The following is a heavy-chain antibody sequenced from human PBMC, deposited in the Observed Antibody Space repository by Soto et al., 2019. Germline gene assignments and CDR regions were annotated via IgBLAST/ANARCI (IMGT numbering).Heavy chain of an antibody. Sequence: GGSLRLSCAASGFTFSSYSMNWVRQAPGKGLEWVSYISSSSSTIYYADSVKGRFTISRDNAKKSLFLQMNSLRAEDTAVYYCARRTIQLWPRMDVWGQGTTVTVSS. CDR1: GFTFSSYS. CDR2: ISSSSSTI. J-gene: IGHJ6*02. CDR3: ARRTIQLWPRMDV. V-gene: IGHV3-48*01. D-gene: IGHD5-18*01.